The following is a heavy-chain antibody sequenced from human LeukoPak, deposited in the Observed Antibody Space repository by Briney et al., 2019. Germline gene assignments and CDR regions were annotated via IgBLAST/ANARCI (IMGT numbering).Heavy chain of an antibody. Sequence: GGSLRLSCAASGFTVSSNYMSWVRQAPGKGLEWVSVIYSGGSTYYADSVKGRFTISRDNSKNTLYLQMNSLRAEDTAVYYCAKDTGYSSSWLGYWGQGTLVTVSS. J-gene: IGHJ4*02. CDR1: GFTVSSNY. D-gene: IGHD6-13*01. CDR2: IYSGGST. V-gene: IGHV3-53*05. CDR3: AKDTGYSSSWLGY.